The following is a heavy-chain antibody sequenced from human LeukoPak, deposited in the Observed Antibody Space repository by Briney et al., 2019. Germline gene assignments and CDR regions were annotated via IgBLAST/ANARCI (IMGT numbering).Heavy chain of an antibody. CDR3: ARVYGDYVEGRGNPDY. CDR1: GFTFSSYG. CDR2: IWYDGSNK. J-gene: IGHJ4*02. Sequence: GGSLRLSCAASGFTFSSYGMHWVRQAPGKGVEWVAVIWYDGSNKYYADSVKGRFTISRDNSKNTLYLQMNSLRAEDTAVYYCARVYGDYVEGRGNPDYWGQGTLVTVSS. V-gene: IGHV3-33*01. D-gene: IGHD4-17*01.